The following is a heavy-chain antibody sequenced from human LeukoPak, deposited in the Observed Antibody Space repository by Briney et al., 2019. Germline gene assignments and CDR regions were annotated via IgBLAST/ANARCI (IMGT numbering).Heavy chain of an antibody. CDR3: ARGYCSGGSCYSVY. CDR1: GGTFSSYA. V-gene: IGHV1-2*02. D-gene: IGHD2-15*01. Sequence: ASVKVSCKASGGTFSSYAISWVRQAPGQGLEWMGWINPNSGGTNYAQKFQGRVTMTRDTSISTAYMELSRLRSDDTAVYYCARGYCSGGSCYSVYWGQGTLVTVSS. CDR2: INPNSGGT. J-gene: IGHJ4*02.